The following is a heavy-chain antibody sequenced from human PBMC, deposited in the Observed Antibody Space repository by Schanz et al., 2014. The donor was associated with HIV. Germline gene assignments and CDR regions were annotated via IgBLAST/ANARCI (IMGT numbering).Heavy chain of an antibody. V-gene: IGHV3-23*01. CDR2: IVSSGGDT. CDR3: ARSEWVDQK. J-gene: IGHJ4*02. Sequence: EVQLLESGGGLVQPGGSLRLSCAASGFLFSSYGMSWVRQAPGKGPEWVSAIVSSGGDTYYADFVEGRFTISRDNSKNTLYLQMHSLRAEDTAVYYCARSEWVDQKWGQGTLVTVSS. CDR1: GFLFSSYG. D-gene: IGHD6-19*01.